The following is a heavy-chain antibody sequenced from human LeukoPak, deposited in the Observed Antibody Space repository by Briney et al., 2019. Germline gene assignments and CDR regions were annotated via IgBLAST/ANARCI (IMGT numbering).Heavy chain of an antibody. Sequence: GGSLRLSCAASGFTFSSYSMNWVRQAPGKGLEWVSSISSSSSYIYYADSVKGRFTISRDNAKNSLYLQMNSLRAEDTAVYYCARARGDYDSSGYYFDYWGQGTLVTVSS. CDR1: GFTFSSYS. CDR2: ISSSSSYI. D-gene: IGHD3-22*01. V-gene: IGHV3-21*01. J-gene: IGHJ4*02. CDR3: ARARGDYDSSGYYFDY.